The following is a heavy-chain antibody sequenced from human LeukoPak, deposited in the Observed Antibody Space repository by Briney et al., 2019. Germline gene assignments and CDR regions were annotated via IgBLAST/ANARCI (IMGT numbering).Heavy chain of an antibody. Sequence: GGSLRLSCAASGFTFSNYYVHWVCQPPGKGLVWVSRINSDGRDRGYVDSVKGRFTISRDNAKNTVYLQMNSLRAEDTAVYYCATFGFNWNLGYWGQGTLVTVSS. CDR1: GFTFSNYY. CDR3: ATFGFNWNLGY. J-gene: IGHJ4*02. D-gene: IGHD1-20*01. CDR2: INSDGRDR. V-gene: IGHV3-74*01.